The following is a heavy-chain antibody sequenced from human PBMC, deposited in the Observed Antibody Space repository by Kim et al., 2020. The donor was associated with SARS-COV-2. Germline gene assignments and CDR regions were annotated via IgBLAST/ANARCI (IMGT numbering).Heavy chain of an antibody. CDR2: IKSKTDGGTT. CDR1: GFTFSNAW. D-gene: IGHD6-13*01. Sequence: GGSLRLSCAASGFTFSNAWMSWVRQAPGKGLEWVCRIKSKTDGGTTDYAAPVQGRFTIARDDSTNTLYLQMNSPKTEDTDVYYCTTGVAAVDSPYYYYYYGMHVWGQGTTVTVSS. J-gene: IGHJ6*02. CDR3: TTGVAAVDSPYYYYYYGMHV. V-gene: IGHV3-15*01.